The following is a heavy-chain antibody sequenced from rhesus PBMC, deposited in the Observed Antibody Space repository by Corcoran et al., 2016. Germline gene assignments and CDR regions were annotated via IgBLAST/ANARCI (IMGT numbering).Heavy chain of an antibody. CDR3: AREGYCTSTTCYWHSLDV. D-gene: IGHD2-2*01. J-gene: IGHJ5-2*02. V-gene: IGHV4-160*01. Sequence: QVQLQESGPGLVKPSETLSLTCAVSGGSISSNYWSWIRQAPGKGMGWIGRIHGSGGSTYYNPSLKSRVTISTDTSKNQFSLKLSSVTAADTAVYYCAREGYCTSTTCYWHSLDVWGRGVLVTVSS. CDR1: GGSISSNY. CDR2: IHGSGGST.